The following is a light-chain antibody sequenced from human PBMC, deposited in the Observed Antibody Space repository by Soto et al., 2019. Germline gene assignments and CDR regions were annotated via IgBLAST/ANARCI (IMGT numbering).Light chain of an antibody. CDR2: GAS. J-gene: IGKJ1*01. V-gene: IGKV3-20*01. Sequence: EIVLTQSPGTLSLSPGERATLSCRASQNINRNFLAWFQHKPGQAPRLLIYGASSRATGIPDRFSGSGSGTDFTLTISRLEPEDLAVYFCQQYDITPWTFGQGTKVEIK. CDR3: QQYDITPWT. CDR1: QNINRNF.